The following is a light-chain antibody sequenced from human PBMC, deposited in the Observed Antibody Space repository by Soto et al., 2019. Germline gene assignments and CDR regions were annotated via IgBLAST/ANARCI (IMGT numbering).Light chain of an antibody. CDR1: TSNIEKFY. V-gene: IGLV1-51*02. Sequence: QSVLTQPPSASATPGQRVTISCSGSTSNIEKFYVYWYQQLPGTAPKLLVYRDNQRPSGIPDRFSGSKSGTSATLGITGLQTGDEADYYCGTWDKSLSAGVFGGGTKLTVL. J-gene: IGLJ3*02. CDR2: RDN. CDR3: GTWDKSLSAGV.